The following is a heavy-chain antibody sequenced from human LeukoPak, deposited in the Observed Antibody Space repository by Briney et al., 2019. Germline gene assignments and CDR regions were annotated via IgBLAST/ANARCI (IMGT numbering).Heavy chain of an antibody. CDR3: ARVTLSSGYYYGY. J-gene: IGHJ4*02. Sequence: GGSLRLSCAASGFTFSSYAMSWVRQAPGKGLEWVSAISGSGDSTYYADSVKGRFTISRDNAKNSLYLQMNSLRAEDTAVYYCARVTLSSGYYYGYWGQGTLVTVSS. D-gene: IGHD3-22*01. CDR1: GFTFSSYA. CDR2: ISGSGDST. V-gene: IGHV3-23*01.